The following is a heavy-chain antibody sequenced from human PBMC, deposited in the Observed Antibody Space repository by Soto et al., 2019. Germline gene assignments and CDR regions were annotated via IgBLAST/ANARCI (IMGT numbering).Heavy chain of an antibody. CDR3: ARDSVGGTTWDYYYYGMDV. D-gene: IGHD1-7*01. CDR2: IIPIFGTA. CDR1: GGTFSSYA. V-gene: IGHV1-69*06. J-gene: IGHJ6*02. Sequence: SVKVSCKASGGTFSSYAISWVRQAPGQGLEWMGGIIPIFGTANYAQKFQGRVTITADKSTSTAYMELSSLRSDDTAVYYCARDSVGGTTWDYYYYGMDVWGQGTTVTVSS.